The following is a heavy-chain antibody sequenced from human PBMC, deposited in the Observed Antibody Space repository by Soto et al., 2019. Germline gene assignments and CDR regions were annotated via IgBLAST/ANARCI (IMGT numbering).Heavy chain of an antibody. CDR3: ARGSSIAGLYYGMDV. CDR2: NYCSGIT. Sequence: QVQLQESGPGLVKPSQTLSLTCTVSGGSISSGGYYWTWIRQHPGKGLEWIGYNYCSGITYYNPSLMSRVTTSLDTSKNQFSLKLSSVTAADTAVYYCARGSSIAGLYYGMDVWGQGTTVTVSS. CDR1: GGSISSGGYY. J-gene: IGHJ6*02. V-gene: IGHV4-31*03. D-gene: IGHD6-6*01.